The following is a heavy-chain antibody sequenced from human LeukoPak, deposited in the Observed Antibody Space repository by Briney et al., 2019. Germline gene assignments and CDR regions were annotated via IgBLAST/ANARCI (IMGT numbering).Heavy chain of an antibody. Sequence: SETLSLTCTVSGGSISSYYWSWIRQPPGKGLEWIGYIYYSGSTNYNPSLKSRVTISVDTSKNQFSLKLSSVTAADTAVYYCATSGSGWYRNWFDPWGQGTLVTVSS. CDR3: ATSGSGWYRNWFDP. J-gene: IGHJ5*02. CDR1: GGSISSYY. V-gene: IGHV4-59*12. D-gene: IGHD6-19*01. CDR2: IYYSGST.